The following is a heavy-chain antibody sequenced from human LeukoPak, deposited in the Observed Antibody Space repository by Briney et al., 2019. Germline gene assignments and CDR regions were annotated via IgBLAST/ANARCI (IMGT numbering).Heavy chain of an antibody. J-gene: IGHJ6*02. V-gene: IGHV4-39*01. CDR2: IYYSGST. Sequence: PSETLSLTCTVSGGSISSSSYYWGWIRQPPGKGLEWIGSIYYSGSTYYNPSLKSRVTISVDTSKNQFSLKLSSVTAADTAVYYCARTRPWYYDSSGYYADYYYYYGMDVWGQGTTVTVSS. D-gene: IGHD3-22*01. CDR3: ARTRPWYYDSSGYYADYYYYYGMDV. CDR1: GGSISSSSYY.